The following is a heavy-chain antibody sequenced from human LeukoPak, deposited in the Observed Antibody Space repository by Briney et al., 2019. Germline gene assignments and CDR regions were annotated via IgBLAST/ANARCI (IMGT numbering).Heavy chain of an antibody. CDR2: MREDGREI. J-gene: IGHJ4*02. D-gene: IGHD1-26*01. CDR1: GGSFSGYY. CDR3: ARGGATGGRFEN. Sequence: ETLSLTCAVYGGSFSGYYWSWVRQAPGKGLEWVASMREDGREIHYVDSVKGRFIISRDNPKNSLYLQMNSLRAEDTAVYYCARGGATGGRFENWGQGTLVTVSS. V-gene: IGHV3-7*01.